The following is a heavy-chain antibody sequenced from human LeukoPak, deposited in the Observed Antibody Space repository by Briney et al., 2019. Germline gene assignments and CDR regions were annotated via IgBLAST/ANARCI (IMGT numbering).Heavy chain of an antibody. J-gene: IGHJ4*02. V-gene: IGHV1-69*05. CDR2: IIPIFGTA. CDR3: ARGHHSSSWHS. Sequence: SVTVSRKASGGTFSSYGISWVRQAPGQGLEWMGWIIPIFGTANYAQKFQGRVTITTDESTSTAYMELSSLRSEDTAVYYCARGHHSSSWHSWGQGTLVTVSS. CDR1: GGTFSSYG. D-gene: IGHD6-13*01.